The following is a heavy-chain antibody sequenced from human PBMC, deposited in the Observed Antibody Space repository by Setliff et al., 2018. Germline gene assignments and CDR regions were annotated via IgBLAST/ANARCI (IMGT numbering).Heavy chain of an antibody. D-gene: IGHD1-1*01. CDR3: AKGGDWDDEHYAFDI. CDR1: GFIFTKYF. J-gene: IGHJ3*02. V-gene: IGHV3-11*03. Sequence: GGSLRLSCEGSGFIFTKYFMSWFRQAPGKGLEWVSYVASTGSSTKEADSVRGRFSVSRDNSKKSVFLQMNDLRVEDTAVYFCAKGGDWDDEHYAFDIWGQGTMVTVSS. CDR2: VASTGSST.